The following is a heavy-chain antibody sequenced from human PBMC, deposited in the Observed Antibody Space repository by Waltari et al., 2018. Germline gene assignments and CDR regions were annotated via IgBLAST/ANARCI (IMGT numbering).Heavy chain of an antibody. Sequence: QVHLVQSATEVKRPGASVKVSCKASGYTFKNYYILWVRQAPGQGLEWVGRVNPSGGSTTYAQKVRDRVTMAVDTSTDTVYMEVSSLRFEDTAVYYCAKDGRPPYIRASGGLYYYGLDFWGQGTTVIVSS. V-gene: IGHV1-46*02. J-gene: IGHJ6*02. CDR1: GYTFKNYY. D-gene: IGHD2-8*02. CDR2: VNPSGGST. CDR3: AKDGRPPYIRASGGLYYYGLDF.